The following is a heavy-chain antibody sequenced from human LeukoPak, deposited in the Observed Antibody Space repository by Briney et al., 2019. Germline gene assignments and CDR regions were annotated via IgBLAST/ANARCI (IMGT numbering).Heavy chain of an antibody. CDR1: GFTVSSNY. CDR3: ARDLFVVVPAATYYYYGMDV. V-gene: IGHV3-53*01. J-gene: IGHJ6*02. CDR2: IYSGGST. D-gene: IGHD2-2*01. Sequence: PGGSLRLSCAASGFTVSSNYMSWVRQAPGKGLEWVSVIYSGGSTYYADSVKGRFTISRDNSKNTLYPQMNSLRAEDTAVYYCARDLFVVVPAATYYYYGMDVWGQGTTVTVSS.